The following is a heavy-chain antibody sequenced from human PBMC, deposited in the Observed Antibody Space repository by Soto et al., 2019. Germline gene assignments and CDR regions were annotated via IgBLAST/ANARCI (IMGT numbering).Heavy chain of an antibody. V-gene: IGHV3-23*01. CDR1: GFTFSSYA. J-gene: IGHJ3*02. CDR2: ISGSGGST. Sequence: EVQLLESGGGLVQPGGSLRLSCAASGFTFSSYAMSWVRQAPGKGLEWVSAISGSGGSTYYADSVKGRFTISRDNSKNTLYLQMNSLRAEDTAVYYCATPRAPMIVVVPAFDIWGQGTMVTVSS. D-gene: IGHD3-22*01. CDR3: ATPRAPMIVVVPAFDI.